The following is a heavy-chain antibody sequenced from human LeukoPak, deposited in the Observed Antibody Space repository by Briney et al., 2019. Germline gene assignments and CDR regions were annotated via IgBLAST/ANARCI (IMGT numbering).Heavy chain of an antibody. Sequence: GESLKISCKGSGYTFTNYWIGWVRQMPGKGLEWVAFIYPGDSDTRYSPSFQGQVTISVDESISTAYLQWSFLKASDTAIYYCATTDISMSTDFDHWGQGTLVTVSS. CDR3: ATTDISMSTDFDH. J-gene: IGHJ4*02. CDR1: GYTFTNYW. D-gene: IGHD5/OR15-5a*01. CDR2: IYPGDSDT. V-gene: IGHV5-51*01.